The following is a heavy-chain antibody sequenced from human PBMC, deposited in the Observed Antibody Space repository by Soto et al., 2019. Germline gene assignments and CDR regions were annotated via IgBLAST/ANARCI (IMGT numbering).Heavy chain of an antibody. CDR3: ATQGFGTLHGLVDV. CDR1: GGSITSITNHY. V-gene: IGHV4-59*08. D-gene: IGHD1-7*01. Sequence: QVRLQESGPGLVKPSETLSLTCTVSGGSITSITNHYCSWIRQPPGKGLEWIGYISYSGHTSYNPSLKSRVXLXVXPXENQVSLNLASVTAADTAVYYCATQGFGTLHGLVDVWGQGTTVTVSS. J-gene: IGHJ6*02. CDR2: ISYSGHT.